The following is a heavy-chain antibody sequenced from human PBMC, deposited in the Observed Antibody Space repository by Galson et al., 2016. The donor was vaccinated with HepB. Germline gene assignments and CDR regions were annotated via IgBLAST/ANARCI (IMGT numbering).Heavy chain of an antibody. Sequence: PALVKPPQTLTLTCTFSGFSLRTSGMCVSWIRQPPGKALEWLALIDWDDDKYYSTSLKTRLTISKDTSKNQVVLTMTNMDPVDTATYYCARSTYYYESSGYHLPFDNWGQGTLVTVSP. V-gene: IGHV2-70*01. CDR3: ARSTYYYESSGYHLPFDN. CDR2: IDWDDDK. D-gene: IGHD3-22*01. CDR1: GFSLRTSGMC. J-gene: IGHJ4*02.